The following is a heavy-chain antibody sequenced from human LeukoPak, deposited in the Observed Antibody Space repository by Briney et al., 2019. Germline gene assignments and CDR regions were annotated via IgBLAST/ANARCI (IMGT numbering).Heavy chain of an antibody. V-gene: IGHV3-7*03. J-gene: IGHJ6*02. Sequence: GGSLRLSCAASGFALSSHRMTWVRQVPGRGPEWVANVNRDGSETYYLDSVKGRFTISKDNAKNSLYLQMNSLRAEDTALYHCARNNGMDVWGQGTTVIVSS. CDR1: GFALSSHR. CDR2: VNRDGSET. CDR3: ARNNGMDV.